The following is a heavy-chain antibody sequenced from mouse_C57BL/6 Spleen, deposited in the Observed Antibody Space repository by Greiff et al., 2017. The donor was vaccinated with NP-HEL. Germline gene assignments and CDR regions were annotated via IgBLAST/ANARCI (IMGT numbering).Heavy chain of an antibody. V-gene: IGHV5-12*01. Sequence: EVNVVESGGGLVQPGGSLKLSCAASGFTFSDYYMYWVRQTPEKRLEWVAYISNGGGSTYYPDTVKGRFTISRDNAKNTLYLQMSRLKSEDTAMYYCARQKIYYGNHWYFDVWGTGTTVTVSS. CDR3: ARQKIYYGNHWYFDV. CDR2: ISNGGGST. J-gene: IGHJ1*03. D-gene: IGHD2-1*01. CDR1: GFTFSDYY.